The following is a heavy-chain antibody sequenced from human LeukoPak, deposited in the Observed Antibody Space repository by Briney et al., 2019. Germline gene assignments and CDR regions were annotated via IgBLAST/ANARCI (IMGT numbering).Heavy chain of an antibody. CDR1: GFAFNNYA. J-gene: IGHJ4*02. CDR3: AKDYLGYYRPFDY. Sequence: GGSLRLSCAASGFAFNNYAMNWVRQVPGKGLEWVSAISGGGGSTYYADSVKGRLTISRDNSKNTLYLQMNSLRAEDTAVYYCAKDYLGYYRPFDYWGQGILVTVSS. D-gene: IGHD3-3*01. CDR2: ISGGGGST. V-gene: IGHV3-23*01.